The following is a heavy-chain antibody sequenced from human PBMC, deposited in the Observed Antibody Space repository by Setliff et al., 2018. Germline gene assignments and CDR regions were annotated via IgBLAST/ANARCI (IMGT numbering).Heavy chain of an antibody. CDR1: GASINSLSW. V-gene: IGHV4-4*02. CDR2: IYHDGND. Sequence: PSETLSLTCTVSGASINSLSWWSWVRQPPGKGLEWIGEIYHDGNDKYTPSVHYSPSLKSRVTISIDTSKNQFSLRLSSVTAADTAVYFCARVTGFLYMDVWGKGTTVTVSS. J-gene: IGHJ6*03. CDR3: ARVTGFLYMDV. D-gene: IGHD3-3*01.